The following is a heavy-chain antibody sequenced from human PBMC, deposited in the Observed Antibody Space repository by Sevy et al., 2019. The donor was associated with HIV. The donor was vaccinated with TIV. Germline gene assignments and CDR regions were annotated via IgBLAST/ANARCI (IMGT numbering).Heavy chain of an antibody. V-gene: IGHV3-30*18. CDR2: ISYDGSNK. CDR1: GFTFANYG. Sequence: GGSLRLPCAASGFTFANYGMHWVRQAPGRGLEWMAVISYDGSNKYYADSMKGRFTISKDTSKSSLYLQMNSLRPEDTAVYYCAKPYSGNSDYFWYFDLWGRGTLVTVSS. J-gene: IGHJ2*01. CDR3: AKPYSGNSDYFWYFDL. D-gene: IGHD4-17*01.